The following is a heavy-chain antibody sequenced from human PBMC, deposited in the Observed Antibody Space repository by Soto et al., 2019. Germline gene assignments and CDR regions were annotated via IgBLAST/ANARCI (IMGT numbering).Heavy chain of an antibody. CDR2: ISAYNGNT. V-gene: IGHV1-18*01. CDR3: ARFMTYYYDSSGYYASD. CDR1: GYTFTSYG. Sequence: QVQLVQSGAEVKKPGASVKVSCKASGYTFTSYGISWVRQAPGQGLEWMGWISAYNGNTNYAQKLQGRVTMTTDTSXSXXYMELRSLRSDDTAVYYCARFMTYYYDSSGYYASDRGQGTLVTVSS. J-gene: IGHJ4*02. D-gene: IGHD3-22*01.